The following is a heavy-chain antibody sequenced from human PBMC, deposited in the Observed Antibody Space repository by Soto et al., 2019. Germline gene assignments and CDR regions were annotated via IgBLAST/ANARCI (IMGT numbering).Heavy chain of an antibody. V-gene: IGHV4-59*01. D-gene: IGHD3-10*01. CDR1: GGSISSYY. CDR3: ASGDSNY. J-gene: IGHJ4*02. Sequence: SETLSLTCTVSGGSISSYYWSWIRQPPGKGLEWIGYIYYSGSTNYNPSLKSRVTISVDTSKNQFSLKLSSVTAADTAVYYCASGDSNYWGQGTLVTVSS. CDR2: IYYSGST.